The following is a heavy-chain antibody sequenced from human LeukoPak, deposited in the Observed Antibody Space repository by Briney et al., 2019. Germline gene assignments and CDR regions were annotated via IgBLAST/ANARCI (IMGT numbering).Heavy chain of an antibody. CDR1: GFTFSTYA. J-gene: IGHJ6*01. CDR3: ARDQPAGPPIIPPSAGMAV. CDR2: ISSSGGRT. Sequence: GGSLRLSCAASGFTFSTYAMHWVRQAPGKGLEYVSAISSSGGRTYYANSVKDRFTISRDISTNTLYLQMGSLRAEDTAVYYCARDQPAGPPIIPPSAGMAVWGKGPRSPSPQ. V-gene: IGHV3-64*01. D-gene: IGHD2-2*01.